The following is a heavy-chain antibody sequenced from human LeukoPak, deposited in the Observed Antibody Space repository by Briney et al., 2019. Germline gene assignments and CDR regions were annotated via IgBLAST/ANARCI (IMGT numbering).Heavy chain of an antibody. J-gene: IGHJ5*02. CDR2: INHSGST. V-gene: IGHV4-34*01. CDR1: GGSFSGYY. CDR3: ARVAAAGLSNWFDP. D-gene: IGHD6-13*01. Sequence: SETLSLTCAVYGGSFSGYYWSWIRQPPGKGLEWTGEINHSGSTNYNPSLKSRVTISVDTSKNQFSLKLSSVTAADTAVYYCARVAAAGLSNWFDPWGQGTLVTVSS.